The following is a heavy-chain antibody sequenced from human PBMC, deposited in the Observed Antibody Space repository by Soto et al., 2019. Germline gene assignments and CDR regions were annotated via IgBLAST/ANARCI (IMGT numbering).Heavy chain of an antibody. V-gene: IGHV1-46*01. J-gene: IGHJ4*02. CDR1: KYTFISYH. D-gene: IGHD3-10*01. CDR3: ARDISLSMVRGVISH. Sequence: ASVKVSCKASKYTFISYHIHWVRQAPGQGLEWLGIINPSGAYTSYAQKFQGRVTMTRDTSTSTVYMELSSLRFEDTAMYYCARDISLSMVRGVISHWGQGTLVTVSS. CDR2: INPSGAYT.